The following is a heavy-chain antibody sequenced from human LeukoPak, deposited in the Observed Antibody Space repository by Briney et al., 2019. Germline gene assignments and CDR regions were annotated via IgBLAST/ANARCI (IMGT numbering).Heavy chain of an antibody. CDR2: IYYSGST. V-gene: IGHV4-39*01. Sequence: TSETLSLTCTVSGGSISSSSYYWGWIRQPPGKGLEWIGSIYYSGSTYYNPSLKSRVTISVDTSKNQFSLKLSSATAADTAVYYCARHRKRYEFLVRLHSYYFDYWGQGTLVTVSS. CDR3: ARHRKRYEFLVRLHSYYFDY. D-gene: IGHD6-13*01. J-gene: IGHJ4*02. CDR1: GGSISSSSYY.